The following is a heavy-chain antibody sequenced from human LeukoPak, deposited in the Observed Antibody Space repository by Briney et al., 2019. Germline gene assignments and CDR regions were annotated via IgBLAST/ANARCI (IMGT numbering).Heavy chain of an antibody. D-gene: IGHD2-15*01. V-gene: IGHV3-30*18. J-gene: IGHJ4*02. Sequence: PRRSLRHSSAASGFTLSSDGMHSVRHTLGKGLGWVALISYDGTNKVYADSVKGRFTISRDNSKNTLYLEMNELRDEDTAVYYCAKRGYCSGGRCYSFHFDYWGQGTLVTVSS. CDR2: ISYDGTNK. CDR3: AKRGYCSGGRCYSFHFDY. CDR1: GFTLSSDG.